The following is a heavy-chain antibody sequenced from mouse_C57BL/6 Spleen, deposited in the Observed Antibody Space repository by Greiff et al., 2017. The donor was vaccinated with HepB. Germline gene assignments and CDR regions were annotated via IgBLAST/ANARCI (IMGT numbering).Heavy chain of an antibody. V-gene: IGHV5-17*01. J-gene: IGHJ2*01. CDR2: ISSGSSTI. D-gene: IGHD1-1*01. CDR1: GLTFSDYG. CDR3: ARSYYYGFFDY. Sequence: EVKLQESGGGLVKPGGSLKLSCAASGLTFSDYGMHWVRQAPEKGLEWVAYISSGSSTIYYADTVKGRFTISRDNAKNTLFLQMTSLRSEDTAMYYCARSYYYGFFDYWGQGTTLTVSS.